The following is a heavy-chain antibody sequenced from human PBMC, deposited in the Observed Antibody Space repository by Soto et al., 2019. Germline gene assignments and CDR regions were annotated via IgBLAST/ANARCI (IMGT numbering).Heavy chain of an antibody. CDR1: GYTFTGYY. CDR3: ARDSSLCSSNSCPPHYYYYYGTDV. CDR2: INPNSGGT. V-gene: IGHV1-2*02. Sequence: SSVKVSCKASGYTFTGYYMHWVRQAPGQGLEWMGWINPNSGGTNYAQKFQGRVTMTRDTSISTAYMELSRLRSDDTAVYYCARDSSLCSSNSCPPHYYYYYGTDVWGQGSTVNCSS. J-gene: IGHJ6*01. D-gene: IGHD2-2*01.